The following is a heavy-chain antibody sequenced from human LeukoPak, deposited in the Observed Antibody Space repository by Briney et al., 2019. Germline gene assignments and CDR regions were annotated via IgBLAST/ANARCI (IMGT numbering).Heavy chain of an antibody. D-gene: IGHD3-22*01. CDR3: ARVGDGGYYYFDY. Sequence: SETLSLTCAVSGSSISSSNWWSWVRQPPGKGLEWIGEIYHSGSTNYNSSLKSRVTISVDKSKNQFSLKLSSVTAADTAVYYCARVGDGGYYYFDYWGQGTLVTVSS. V-gene: IGHV4-4*02. CDR2: IYHSGST. CDR1: GSSISSSNW. J-gene: IGHJ4*02.